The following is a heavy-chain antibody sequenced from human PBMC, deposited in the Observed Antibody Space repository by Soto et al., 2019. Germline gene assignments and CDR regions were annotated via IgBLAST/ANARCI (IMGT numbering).Heavy chain of an antibody. CDR3: ARDIQNLGPPLPRFDP. CDR2: ISSSSSTI. CDR1: GFTFSSYS. J-gene: IGHJ5*02. V-gene: IGHV3-48*01. D-gene: IGHD1-26*01. Sequence: EVQLVESGGGLVQPGGSLRLSCAASGFTFSSYSMNWVRQAPGKGLEWVSYISSSSSTIYYADSVKGRFTISRDNAKNSLYLQMNSLRAEDTAVYYCARDIQNLGPPLPRFDPWGQGTLVTVSS.